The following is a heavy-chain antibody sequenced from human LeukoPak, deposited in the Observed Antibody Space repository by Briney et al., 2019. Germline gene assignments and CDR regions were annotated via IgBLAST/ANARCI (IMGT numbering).Heavy chain of an antibody. D-gene: IGHD6-13*01. J-gene: IGHJ4*02. CDR2: ILHSGDT. CDR1: GGSIGSSSYY. Sequence: SETLSLTCTVSGGSIGSSSYYWGWIRQPPGKGLEWSGHILHSGDTYYNSSLKSRVTISVDTYNNQFSLHLSSVTAADTATYYCARRGITYSSSFFAFWGQGTLVTVSS. V-gene: IGHV4-39*01. CDR3: ARRGITYSSSFFAF.